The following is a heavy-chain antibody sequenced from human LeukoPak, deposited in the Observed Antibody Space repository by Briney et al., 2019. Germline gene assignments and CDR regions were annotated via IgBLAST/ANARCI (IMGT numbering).Heavy chain of an antibody. J-gene: IGHJ1*01. CDR3: ANTLGGAAGLRPYFQH. V-gene: IGHV4-39*07. D-gene: IGHD6-13*01. Sequence: SETLPLTCTVSGGSISSSSYYWGWIRQPPGKGLEWIGSIYYSGSTYYNPSLKSRVTISVDTSKNQFSLKLSSVTAADTAVYYCANTLGGAAGLRPYFQHWGQGTLVTVSS. CDR2: IYYSGST. CDR1: GGSISSSSYY.